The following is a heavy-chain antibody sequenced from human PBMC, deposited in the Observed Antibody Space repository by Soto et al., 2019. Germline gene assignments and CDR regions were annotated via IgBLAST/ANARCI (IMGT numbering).Heavy chain of an antibody. Sequence: PGGSLRLSCTASGFTLGDYAMSWFRQAPGKGLEWVGFIRSKAYGGTTEYAASVKGRFTISRDDSKSIAYLQMNSLKTEDTAVYYCTSSDSSGYYYLNWFDPWGQGTLVTVS. CDR1: GFTLGDYA. J-gene: IGHJ5*02. CDR3: TSSDSSGYYYLNWFDP. V-gene: IGHV3-49*03. D-gene: IGHD3-22*01. CDR2: IRSKAYGGTT.